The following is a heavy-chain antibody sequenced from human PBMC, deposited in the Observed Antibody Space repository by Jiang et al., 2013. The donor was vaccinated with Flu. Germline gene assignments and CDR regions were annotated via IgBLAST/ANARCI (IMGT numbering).Heavy chain of an antibody. CDR1: GYSFANYW. V-gene: IGHV5-51*01. Sequence: GAEVKKPGESLKMSCKASGYSFANYWIGWVRQMPGKGLEWMGIIYPDDSDTRYSPSFQGQVTISVDKSISTAYLQWSSLKASDTAIYYCARRRGGDYAKIYDFDYWGLGTLVTVSS. CDR3: ARRRGGDYAKIYDFDY. CDR2: IYPDDSDT. J-gene: IGHJ4*02. D-gene: IGHD2-21*02.